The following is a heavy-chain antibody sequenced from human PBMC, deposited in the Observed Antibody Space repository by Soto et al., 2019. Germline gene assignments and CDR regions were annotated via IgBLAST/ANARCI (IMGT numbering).Heavy chain of an antibody. V-gene: IGHV4-39*01. J-gene: IGHJ5*01. CDR2: IYYSRRT. CDR3: ARQNYVTKWFDS. Sequence: QLRLQESGPGQVKASETLSLTCSISGDSISSDQYCWGWVRQPPGKGLEWIGTIYYSRRTYYNPSIKGRATVSVDTSDTQFSLSLNSLTATDTAVSYCARQNYVTKWFDSWGQGTLVSVSS. CDR1: GDSISSDQYC. D-gene: IGHD3-16*01.